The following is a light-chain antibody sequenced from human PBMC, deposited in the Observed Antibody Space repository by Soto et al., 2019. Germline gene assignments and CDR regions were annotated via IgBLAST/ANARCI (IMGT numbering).Light chain of an antibody. CDR3: QQYEDLPLT. CDR1: QDISNY. V-gene: IGKV1-33*01. CDR2: DAS. J-gene: IGKJ4*01. Sequence: DIQMTQSPSSLSASVGDRVTITCQASQDISNYLNWYQQKPGKAPKLLIYDASNLETGVPSRFSGSRSGTDFTFTVSSLQPEDIATYYCQQYEDLPLTFGGGTKVEIK.